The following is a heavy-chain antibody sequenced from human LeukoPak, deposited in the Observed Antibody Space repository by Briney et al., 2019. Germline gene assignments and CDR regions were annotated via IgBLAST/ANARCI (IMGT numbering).Heavy chain of an antibody. D-gene: IGHD2-2*01. Sequence: ASVKVSCKASGGTFSSYAISWVRQAPGQGLEWMRRIIPILGIANYAQKFQGRVTITADKSTSTAYMELSSLRSEDTAVYYCARGMEPGIVVVPAALTDYWGQGTLVTVSS. V-gene: IGHV1-69*04. CDR3: ARGMEPGIVVVPAALTDY. CDR1: GGTFSSYA. CDR2: IIPILGIA. J-gene: IGHJ4*02.